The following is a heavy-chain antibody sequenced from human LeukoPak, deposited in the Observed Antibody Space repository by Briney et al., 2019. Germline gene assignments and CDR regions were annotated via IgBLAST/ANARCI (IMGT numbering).Heavy chain of an antibody. Sequence: PGRSLRLSCAASGFTFSSYGMHWVRQAPGKGLEWVAVIWYDGSNKYYADSVKGRFTISRDNSKNTLYLQMNSLRAEDTAVYYCARDGNYEGDYHYYYGMDVWGQGTTVTVSS. J-gene: IGHJ6*02. D-gene: IGHD1-7*01. CDR1: GFTFSSYG. CDR3: ARDGNYEGDYHYYYGMDV. V-gene: IGHV3-33*01. CDR2: IWYDGSNK.